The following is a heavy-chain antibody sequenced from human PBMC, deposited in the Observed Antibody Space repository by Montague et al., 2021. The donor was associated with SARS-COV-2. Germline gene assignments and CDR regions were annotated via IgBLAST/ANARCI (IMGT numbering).Heavy chain of an antibody. Sequence: SETLSLTCAVYGGSFRGDYWSWIRQPPGKGLEWIGEIIHGGGTTYNPTLRSRATISVDTSQNEFSLKLSSVTAADTAVYFCARGARGSWYTYGMDVWGQGTTVTVSS. J-gene: IGHJ6*02. CDR1: GGSFRGDY. CDR3: ARGARGSWYTYGMDV. V-gene: IGHV4-34*01. D-gene: IGHD6-13*01. CDR2: IIHGGGT.